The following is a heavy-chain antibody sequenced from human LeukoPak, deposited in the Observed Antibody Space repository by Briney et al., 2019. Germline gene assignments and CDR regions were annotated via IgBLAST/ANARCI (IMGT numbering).Heavy chain of an antibody. J-gene: IGHJ5*02. CDR1: GYTFTSYY. D-gene: IGHD2-2*02. CDR2: INPSGGST. Sequence: ASVKVSCKASGYTFTSYYMHWVRQAPGQGLEWMGIINPSGGSTSYAQKFQGRVTMTRDTSTSTVYMELSSLRSEDTAVYYCARVVVVVPAAIPRWFDPWGQGTLVTVSS. V-gene: IGHV1-46*01. CDR3: ARVVVVVPAAIPRWFDP.